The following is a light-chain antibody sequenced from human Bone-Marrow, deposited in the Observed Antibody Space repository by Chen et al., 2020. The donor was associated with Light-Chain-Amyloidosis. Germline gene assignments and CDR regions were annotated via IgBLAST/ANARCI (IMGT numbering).Light chain of an antibody. J-gene: IGLJ2*01. Sequence: SYELTQPPSVSVSPGQTARITCSGDDLPTKYAYWYQHKPGPAPVLVIHRDTERPSGISERFSCSSSGTTATLSIRGVQAEDEADYHCQSADSSGTYGVIFGGGTKLTVL. V-gene: IGLV3-25*03. CDR1: DLPTKY. CDR2: RDT. CDR3: QSADSSGTYGVI.